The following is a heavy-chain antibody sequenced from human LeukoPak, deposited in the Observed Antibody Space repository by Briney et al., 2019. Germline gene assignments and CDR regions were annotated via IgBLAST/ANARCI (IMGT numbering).Heavy chain of an antibody. Sequence: SETLSLTCTVSGGSISSYYWSWIRQPPGKGLEWIGHIYNRGSTYYNPSLKSRVTISVGTSKNQFSLKLSSVTAADTAVYYCARGGDAFDIWGQGTMVTVSS. CDR3: ARGGDAFDI. CDR2: IYNRGST. V-gene: IGHV4-59*12. J-gene: IGHJ3*02. CDR1: GGSISSYY.